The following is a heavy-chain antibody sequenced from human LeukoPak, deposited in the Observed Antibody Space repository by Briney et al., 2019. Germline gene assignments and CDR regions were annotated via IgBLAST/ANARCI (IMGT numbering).Heavy chain of an antibody. Sequence: SETLSLTCAVSGGSISSSNWWSWVRQPPGKGLEWIGEIYHSGSTNYNPSPKSRVTISVDKSKNQFSLELSSVTAADTAAYYCARFYSTGWYLGYWGQGTLVIVSS. V-gene: IGHV4-4*02. J-gene: IGHJ4*02. CDR3: ARFYSTGWYLGY. D-gene: IGHD6-19*01. CDR1: GGSISSSNW. CDR2: IYHSGST.